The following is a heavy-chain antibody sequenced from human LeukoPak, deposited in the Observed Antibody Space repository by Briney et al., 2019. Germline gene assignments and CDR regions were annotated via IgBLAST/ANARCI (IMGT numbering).Heavy chain of an antibody. Sequence: KASETLSLTCTVSGGSISSYYWSWIRQPAVKGLEWIGRIYTSGSTNYNPSLKSRVTMSVDTSKNQFSLKLSSVTAADTAVYYCARVGYSGYGRCYDMDVWGQGTTVTVSS. CDR3: ARVGYSGYGRCYDMDV. J-gene: IGHJ6*02. V-gene: IGHV4-4*07. D-gene: IGHD5-12*01. CDR1: GGSISSYY. CDR2: IYTSGST.